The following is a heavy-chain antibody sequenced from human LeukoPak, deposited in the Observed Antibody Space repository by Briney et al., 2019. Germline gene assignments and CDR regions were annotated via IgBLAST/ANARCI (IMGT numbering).Heavy chain of an antibody. V-gene: IGHV3-43*02. CDR1: GFTFDDYA. D-gene: IGHD5-12*01. CDR2: ISGDGGRT. CDR3: AKDRYSGYDFVDY. J-gene: IGHJ4*02. Sequence: PGGSLRLSCAASGFTFDDYAMHWVRQAPGKGLEWVSLISGDGGRTSYANSVKGRFTISRDNSKNSLYLQMNSLRTEDTALYYCAKDRYSGYDFVDYWGQGTLVTVSS.